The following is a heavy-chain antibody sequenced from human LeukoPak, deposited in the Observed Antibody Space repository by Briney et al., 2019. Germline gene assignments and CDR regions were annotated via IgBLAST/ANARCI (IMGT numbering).Heavy chain of an antibody. D-gene: IGHD3-3*01. CDR2: IGTAGDT. CDR1: GFTFSSYD. J-gene: IGHJ4*02. CDR3: ARDDALRGIDY. V-gene: IGHV3-13*01. Sequence: GGSLRLSCAASGFTFSSYDMHWVRQATGKGLEWVSAIGTAGDTYYPGSVKGRFTISRENAKNSLYPQMNSLRAGDTAVYYCARDDALRGIDYWGQGTLVTVSS.